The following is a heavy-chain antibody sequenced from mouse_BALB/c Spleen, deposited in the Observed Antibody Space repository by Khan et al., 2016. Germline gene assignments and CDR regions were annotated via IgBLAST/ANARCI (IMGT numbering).Heavy chain of an antibody. V-gene: IGHV4-1*02. Sequence: EVKLLESGGGLVQPGGSLQLSCAASGFAFSRYWMSWVRQAPGKGLEWIGEINPDSSTINYTPSLKDKFIISRDNAKNTLYLQMSKVRAEDTALYYCARPPLYYGNAWLAYWGQGTLVTLSA. D-gene: IGHD1-2*01. CDR1: GFAFSRYW. CDR2: INPDSSTI. CDR3: ARPPLYYGNAWLAY. J-gene: IGHJ3*01.